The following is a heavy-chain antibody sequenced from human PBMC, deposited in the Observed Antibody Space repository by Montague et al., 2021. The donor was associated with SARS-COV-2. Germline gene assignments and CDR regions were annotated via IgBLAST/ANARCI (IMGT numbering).Heavy chain of an antibody. V-gene: IGHV4-59*08. D-gene: IGHD3-16*01. J-gene: IGHJ4*02. CDR1: GVSVTDYY. CDR2: VLYNKGT. Sequence: SETLSLTCTVSGVSVTDYYWSWIRQPPGKGLEWVGDVLYNKGTNFNPSLKSRVAISVDTSKNQFSLRLTSVTAADTAFYYCVRRSHYDGFNCPPDFWGQGTLVTVSS. CDR3: VRRSHYDGFNCPPDF.